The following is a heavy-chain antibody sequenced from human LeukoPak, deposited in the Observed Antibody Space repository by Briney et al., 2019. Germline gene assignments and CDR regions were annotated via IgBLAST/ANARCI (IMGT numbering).Heavy chain of an antibody. Sequence: GGSLRLSCAASGFTFSSYSMNWVCQAPGKGLEWVSSISSSSRYIYYADSLKGRFTISRDNAKNSLYLQMNSLRAEDTALYYCARVSHSSGYSFDFWGQGTLVTVSS. CDR3: ARVSHSSGYSFDF. V-gene: IGHV3-21*01. CDR2: ISSSSRYI. D-gene: IGHD3-22*01. J-gene: IGHJ4*02. CDR1: GFTFSSYS.